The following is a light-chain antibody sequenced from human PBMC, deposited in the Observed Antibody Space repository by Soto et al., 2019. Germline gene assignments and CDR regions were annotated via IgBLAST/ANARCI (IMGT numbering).Light chain of an antibody. V-gene: IGKV1-5*01. Sequence: DIQMTQSPSTLSASVGDRVTITCRASQNINNWLAWYQQRPGKAPKLLIYDVSILESGVPSRFSGSGSGTEFTLTIKSLQTDDFATYYCQQYNTYPLSFGGGTKVELK. J-gene: IGKJ4*01. CDR1: QNINNW. CDR2: DVS. CDR3: QQYNTYPLS.